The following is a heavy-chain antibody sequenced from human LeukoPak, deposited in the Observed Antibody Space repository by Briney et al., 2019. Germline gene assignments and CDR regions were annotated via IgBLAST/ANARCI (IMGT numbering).Heavy chain of an antibody. V-gene: IGHV1-2*02. J-gene: IGHJ5*02. Sequence: ASVSVSCKASGYTFTGYYMHWVRQAPGQGLEWMGWINPNSGGTNYAQKFQGRVTTTRDTSISTAYMELSRLRSDDTAVYYCARGDAPIAWFDPWGQGTLVTVSS. CDR2: INPNSGGT. D-gene: IGHD2-2*01. CDR3: ARGDAPIAWFDP. CDR1: GYTFTGYY.